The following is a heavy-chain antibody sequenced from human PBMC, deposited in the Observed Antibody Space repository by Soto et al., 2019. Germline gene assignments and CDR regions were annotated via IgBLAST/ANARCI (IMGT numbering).Heavy chain of an antibody. Sequence: SETLSLTCAVYGGSFSGYYWSWIRQPPGKGLEWIGEINHSGSTNYNPSLKSRVTISVDTSKNQFSLKLSSVTAADTAVYYCARGIAVAGGPSFDYWGQGTLVTVSS. CDR2: INHSGST. D-gene: IGHD6-19*01. CDR3: ARGIAVAGGPSFDY. V-gene: IGHV4-34*01. CDR1: GGSFSGYY. J-gene: IGHJ4*02.